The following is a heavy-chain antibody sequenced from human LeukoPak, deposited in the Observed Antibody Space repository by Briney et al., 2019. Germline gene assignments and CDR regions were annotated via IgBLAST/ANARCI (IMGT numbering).Heavy chain of an antibody. CDR1: GFTVSSNY. V-gene: IGHV3-53*01. CDR2: TYSGGST. Sequence: GGSLRLSCAASGFTVSSNYMSWVRQAPGKGLEWVSVTYSGGSTYYADSVKGRFTISRDNTKNTLYLQMNSLRAEDTAVYYCARHRAEYYYGMDVWGQGTTVTVSS. CDR3: ARHRAEYYYGMDV. J-gene: IGHJ6*02. D-gene: IGHD6-25*01.